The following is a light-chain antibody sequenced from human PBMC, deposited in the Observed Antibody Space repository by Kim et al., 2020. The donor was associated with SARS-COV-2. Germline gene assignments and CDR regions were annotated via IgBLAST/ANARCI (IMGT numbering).Light chain of an antibody. V-gene: IGKV3D-7*01. Sequence: PGERVTLSCRASQSVRSSYLTWYQQKPGQAPRLLIYGASTRATGIPARFSGSGSGTDFTLTISSLQPEDFAVYYCQQDYSLLVGRGTKLEI. J-gene: IGKJ2*01. CDR3: QQDYSLL. CDR1: QSVRSSY. CDR2: GAS.